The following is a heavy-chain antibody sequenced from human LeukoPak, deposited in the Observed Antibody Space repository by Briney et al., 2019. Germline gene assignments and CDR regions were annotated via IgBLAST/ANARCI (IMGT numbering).Heavy chain of an antibody. J-gene: IGHJ4*02. D-gene: IGHD3-22*01. Sequence: SGPTLVKPTQTLTLTCTFSGFSLSTSGVGVGWIRQPPGKALEWLALIYWDDDKRYSPSLKSRLTITKDTSKNQVVLTMTNMDPVDTATYYCAHRLGYYDSSGSDLIADYFGYWGQGTLVTVSS. CDR3: AHRLGYYDSSGSDLIADYFGY. V-gene: IGHV2-5*02. CDR2: IYWDDDK. CDR1: GFSLSTSGVG.